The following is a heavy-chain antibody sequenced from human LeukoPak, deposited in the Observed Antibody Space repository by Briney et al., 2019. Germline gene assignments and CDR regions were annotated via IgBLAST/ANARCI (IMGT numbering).Heavy chain of an antibody. Sequence: GGSLRLSCAASVFTFSSYAMGWVRQAPGKGLEWVAAITASGGNAYYADSATGRFTISRAKYQNTLHMPVNSMRAEDTAAYYCANGNGYSYGRYYFVYWGQGTLVTVSS. CDR3: ANGNGYSYGRYYFVY. CDR1: VFTFSSYA. CDR2: ITASGGNA. V-gene: IGHV3-23*01. J-gene: IGHJ4*02. D-gene: IGHD5-18*01.